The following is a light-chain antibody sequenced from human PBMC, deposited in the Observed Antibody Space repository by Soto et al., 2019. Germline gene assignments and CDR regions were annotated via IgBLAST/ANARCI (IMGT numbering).Light chain of an antibody. V-gene: IGKV2-28*01. Sequence: DIVMTQSPLYLPVTPGAPASISCRSSQSLLNRNGQNCLDWYLQKPGQSPQLLIHMGFIRASGVPDRFSGSGSGTYFTLTISRVEAEDVGIYYCMQALGSPPTLGGGTKVEIK. CDR3: MQALGSPPT. CDR1: QSLLNRNGQNC. CDR2: MGF. J-gene: IGKJ4*01.